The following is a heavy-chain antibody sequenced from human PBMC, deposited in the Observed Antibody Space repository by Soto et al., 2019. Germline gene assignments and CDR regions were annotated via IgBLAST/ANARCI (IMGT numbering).Heavy chain of an antibody. CDR2: INHSGST. V-gene: IGHV4-59*12. J-gene: IGHJ6*02. Sequence: SETLSLTCTVSGGSISSYYWSWIRQPPGKGLEWIGEINHSGSTNYNPSLKSRVTISVDTSKNQFSLKLSSVTAADTAVYYCARDILLWFGEFSNYYYGMDVWGQGTTVTVSS. D-gene: IGHD3-10*01. CDR1: GGSISSYY. CDR3: ARDILLWFGEFSNYYYGMDV.